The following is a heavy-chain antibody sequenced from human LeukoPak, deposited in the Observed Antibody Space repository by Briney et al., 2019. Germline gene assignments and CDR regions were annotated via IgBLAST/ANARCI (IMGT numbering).Heavy chain of an antibody. Sequence: GRSLRLSCAAAGFTFSSYAMHWVRQAPGKGLEWVAVISYDGSNKYYADSVKGRFTISRDNSKNTLYLQMNSLRAEDTAVYYCAREDHSSGWYGGIGRWFDPWGQGTLVTVSS. CDR1: GFTFSSYA. V-gene: IGHV3-30-3*01. CDR3: AREDHSSGWYGGIGRWFDP. D-gene: IGHD6-19*01. CDR2: ISYDGSNK. J-gene: IGHJ5*02.